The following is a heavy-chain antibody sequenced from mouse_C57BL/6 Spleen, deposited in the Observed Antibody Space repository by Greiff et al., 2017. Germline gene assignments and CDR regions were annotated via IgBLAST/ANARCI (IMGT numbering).Heavy chain of an antibody. J-gene: IGHJ1*03. D-gene: IGHD1-1*01. V-gene: IGHV1-18*01. CDR2: INPNNGGT. CDR1: GYTFTDYN. CDR3: ARDYYGSSLSYWYFDV. Sequence: VQLQQSGPELVKPGASVKIPCKASGYTFTDYNMDWVKQSHGKSLEWIGDINPNNGGTIYNQKFKGKATLTVEKSSSTAYMELRSLTSEDTAVYYCARDYYGSSLSYWYFDVWGTGTTVTVSS.